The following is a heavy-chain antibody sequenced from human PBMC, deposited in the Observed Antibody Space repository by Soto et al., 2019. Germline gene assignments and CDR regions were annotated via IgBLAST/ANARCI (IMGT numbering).Heavy chain of an antibody. D-gene: IGHD4-4*01. CDR3: ARDRLQYNENWFDP. Sequence: GGSLRLSCAASGFTFSSYGMHWVRQAPGKGLEWVAVIWYDGSNKYYADSVKGRFTISRDNSKNTLYLQMNSLRAEDTAVYYCARDRLQYNENWFDPWGQGTLVTVSS. CDR2: IWYDGSNK. V-gene: IGHV3-33*01. CDR1: GFTFSSYG. J-gene: IGHJ5*02.